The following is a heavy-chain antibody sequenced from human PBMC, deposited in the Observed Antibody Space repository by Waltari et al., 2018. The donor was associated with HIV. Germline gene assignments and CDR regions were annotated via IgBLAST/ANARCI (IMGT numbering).Heavy chain of an antibody. D-gene: IGHD2-15*01. CDR1: GYTVTASY. J-gene: IGHJ4*02. CDR2: INPNSGGT. Sequence: QVTLEQSGAEVRQPGASGTVACRASGYTVTASYLHWVRQAPGQGLEWMGWINPNSGGTNYAQKFQGWVTMTRDTSISTAYMELSGLKSDDTALYYCARAYLGAAYYFDFWGQGTLVTVSS. V-gene: IGHV1-2*04. CDR3: ARAYLGAAYYFDF.